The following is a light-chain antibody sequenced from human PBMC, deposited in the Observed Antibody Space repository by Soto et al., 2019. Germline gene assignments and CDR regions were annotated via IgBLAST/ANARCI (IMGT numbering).Light chain of an antibody. CDR1: SSNVGSYNL. CDR2: EGS. J-gene: IGLJ3*02. V-gene: IGLV2-23*01. Sequence: QSSLTQPASVSGSPGQSITISCNGSSSNVGSYNLVSWHQQYPGKAPKLMIYEGSKRPSGVSNRFSGSKSGNTASLTISGLQAEDEADYYCCSYAGRSTLVFGGGTKLTVL. CDR3: CSYAGRSTLV.